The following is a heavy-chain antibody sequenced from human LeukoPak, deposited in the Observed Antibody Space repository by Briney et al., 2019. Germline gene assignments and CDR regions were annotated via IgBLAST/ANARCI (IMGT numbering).Heavy chain of an antibody. V-gene: IGHV3-53*01. Sequence: GGSLRLSCAASGFTVSSNYMSWVRQAPGKGLEWVSVIYSGGSTYYADSVKGRFTISRDNSKNTLYLQMNSLRAEDTAVYYCARDGESYCSGGSCYEYWGQGTLVTVSS. D-gene: IGHD2-15*01. J-gene: IGHJ4*02. CDR1: GFTVSSNY. CDR3: ARDGESYCSGGSCYEY. CDR2: IYSGGST.